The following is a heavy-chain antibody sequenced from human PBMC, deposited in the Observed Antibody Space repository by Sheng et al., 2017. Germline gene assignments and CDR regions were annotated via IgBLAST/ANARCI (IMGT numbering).Heavy chain of an antibody. V-gene: IGHV3-9*03. D-gene: IGHD3-10*01. J-gene: IGHJ3*02. CDR1: GFTFDDYA. Sequence: EVQLVESGGGLVQPGRSLRLSCAASGFTFDDYAMHWVRQAPGKGLEWVSGISWNSGSIGYADSVKGRFTISRDNAKNSLYLQMNSLRAEDMALYYCAKGVYYGSGSYPAGAFDIWGQGTMVTVSS. CDR3: AKGVYYGSGSYPAGAFDI. CDR2: ISWNSGSI.